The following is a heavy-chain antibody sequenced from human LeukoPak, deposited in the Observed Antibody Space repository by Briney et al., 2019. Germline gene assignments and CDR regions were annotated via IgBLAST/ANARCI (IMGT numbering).Heavy chain of an antibody. CDR1: GGSITSDY. Sequence: SETLSLTCTVSGGSITSDYWSWIRQSPGKGLEWIGYFSYSGSTYYSPSLTSRVAISVDTSRNQLSLKLKSVTAADTAIYYCARADESLVYGMDVWGQGTTVIVSS. V-gene: IGHV4-59*08. J-gene: IGHJ6*02. CDR2: FSYSGST. CDR3: ARADESLVYGMDV.